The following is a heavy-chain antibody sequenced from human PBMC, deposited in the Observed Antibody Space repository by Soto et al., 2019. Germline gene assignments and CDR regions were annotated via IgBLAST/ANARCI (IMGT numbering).Heavy chain of an antibody. Sequence: SETLSLTCAVYGGSFSGYYWSWIRQPPGKGLEWIGEINHSGSTNYNPSLKSRVTISVDTSKNQFSLKLSSVTAADTAVYYCAGASGYSSIEKRAPYDYWGQGTLVTVSS. CDR1: GGSFSGYY. D-gene: IGHD5-18*01. V-gene: IGHV4-34*01. J-gene: IGHJ4*02. CDR2: INHSGST. CDR3: AGASGYSSIEKRAPYDY.